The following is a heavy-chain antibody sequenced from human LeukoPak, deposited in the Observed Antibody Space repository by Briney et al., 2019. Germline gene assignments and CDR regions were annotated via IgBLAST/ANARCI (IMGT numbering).Heavy chain of an antibody. Sequence: PGGSLRLSCAASGFTFSSYAMSWVRQAPGKGLEWVSAISGSGGSTYYADSVKGRFTISRDNSKNTLYLQMNSLRAEDTAVYYCAKGPYCSSTSCYLWGNQFDYWGQGTLVTVSS. J-gene: IGHJ4*02. CDR3: AKGPYCSSTSCYLWGNQFDY. CDR1: GFTFSSYA. D-gene: IGHD2-2*01. V-gene: IGHV3-23*01. CDR2: ISGSGGST.